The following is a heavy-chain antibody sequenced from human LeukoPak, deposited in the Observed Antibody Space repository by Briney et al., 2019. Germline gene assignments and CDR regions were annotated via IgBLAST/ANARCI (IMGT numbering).Heavy chain of an antibody. J-gene: IGHJ4*02. CDR2: ISGSGGST. CDR1: GFTFNNYA. CDR3: ATETIGRHYDY. V-gene: IGHV3-23*01. D-gene: IGHD1-14*01. Sequence: GGSLRLSCAASGFTFNNYAMNWVRQAPGKGLEWVSGISGSGGSTYYADSVKGRFTISRDNAKNSMYLQMDSLRDEDTAVYYCATETIGRHYDYWGQGTLLTVSS.